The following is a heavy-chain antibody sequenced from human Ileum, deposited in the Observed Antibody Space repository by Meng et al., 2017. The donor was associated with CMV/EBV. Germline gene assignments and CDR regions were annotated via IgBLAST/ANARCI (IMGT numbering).Heavy chain of an antibody. J-gene: IGHJ4*02. CDR3: ARGPVGGVVTYYFDY. Sequence: GSVSSGSYYWSWIRQPPGKGLEWVGYIYYSGSTNYNPSLKSRVTISVDTSKNQFSLKLSSVTAADTAVYYCARGPVGGVVTYYFDYWGQGTLVTVSS. D-gene: IGHD3-3*01. CDR1: GSVSSGSYY. CDR2: IYYSGST. V-gene: IGHV4-61*01.